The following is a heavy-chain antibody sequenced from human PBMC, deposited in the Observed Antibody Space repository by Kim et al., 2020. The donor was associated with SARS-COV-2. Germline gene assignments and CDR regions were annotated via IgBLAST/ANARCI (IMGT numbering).Heavy chain of an antibody. V-gene: IGHV3-49*03. CDR3: TRAVAAPRY. D-gene: IGHD6-19*01. Sequence: GGSLRLSCTTSGFIFGDYGMTWLRQAPGKGLEWVGFIRTKTYDGTTEYAASVKGRFTISRDDSKGIAYLHLNSLKTEDTGVYYCTRAVAAPRYWGQGTLVTVSS. CDR1: GFIFGDYG. J-gene: IGHJ4*02. CDR2: IRTKTYDGTT.